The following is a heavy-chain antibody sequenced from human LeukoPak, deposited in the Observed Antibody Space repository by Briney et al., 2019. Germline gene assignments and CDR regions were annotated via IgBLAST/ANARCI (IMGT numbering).Heavy chain of an antibody. D-gene: IGHD5-18*01. CDR2: IKSKTDGGTT. CDR3: TTDVDTVDY. Sequence: GGSLRLSCAASGFTFSNAWMSWVRQAPGKGLEWGGRIKSKTDGGTTDYAAPVKGRFTISRDDSKTTLYLQMNSLETEDTAVYYCTTDVDTVDYWGQGTLVTVSS. V-gene: IGHV3-15*01. J-gene: IGHJ4*02. CDR1: GFTFSNAW.